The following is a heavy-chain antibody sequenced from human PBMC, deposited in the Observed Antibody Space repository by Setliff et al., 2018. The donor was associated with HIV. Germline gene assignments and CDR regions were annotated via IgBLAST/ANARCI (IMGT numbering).Heavy chain of an antibody. CDR3: ATSPGTYSSSSASYFDY. CDR1: GYSFATYW. V-gene: IGHV5-51*01. CDR2: IYPGDSDS. J-gene: IGHJ4*02. D-gene: IGHD6-6*01. Sequence: GESLKISCKGSGYSFATYWIGWVRQMPGKGLEWMGVIYPGDSDSIYSPSFQGQVTISADKSFSTAYLQWSTLKASDTAVYYCATSPGTYSSSSASYFDYWGQGTLVTVSS.